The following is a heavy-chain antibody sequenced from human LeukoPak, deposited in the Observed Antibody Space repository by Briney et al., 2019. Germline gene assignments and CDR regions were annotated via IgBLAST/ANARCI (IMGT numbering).Heavy chain of an antibody. D-gene: IGHD1-26*01. Sequence: ASVKVSCKVSGNTLTELSVHWVRQAPGKGLQWMGRFDVKDGESSSARKFQGRLTMTEDTSTDTAYMALSSLRSDDTAIYYCATWDRTGFDSWGQGTLVSVSS. CDR1: GNTLTELS. CDR2: FDVKDGES. J-gene: IGHJ4*02. CDR3: ATWDRTGFDS. V-gene: IGHV1-24*01.